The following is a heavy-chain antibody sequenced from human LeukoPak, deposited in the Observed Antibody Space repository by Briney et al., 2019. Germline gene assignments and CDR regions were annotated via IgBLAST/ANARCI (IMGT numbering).Heavy chain of an antibody. CDR2: ISNSGDRT. J-gene: IGHJ4*02. CDR3: GNNWNLDN. CDR1: GFTFSSYA. V-gene: IGHV3-23*01. Sequence: GGSLRLSCSASGFTFSSYAMSWVRQAPGKGLEWVSAISNSGDRTYYADSAKGRFTISRDNSENTVYLQMNSLRAEDTAVYYCGNNWNLDNWGQGTLVTVSS. D-gene: IGHD1-20*01.